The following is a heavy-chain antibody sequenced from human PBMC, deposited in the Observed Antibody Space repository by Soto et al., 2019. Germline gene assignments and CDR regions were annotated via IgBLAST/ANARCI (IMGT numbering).Heavy chain of an antibody. CDR1: GYTFSNYG. D-gene: IGHD2-2*01. J-gene: IGHJ5*02. CDR2: ISLYSDGT. V-gene: IGHV1-18*01. Sequence: ASVKVSCKTSGYTFSNYGITWVRQAPGQPLEWLGWISLYSDGTNYAQKFQGRVSMTTDTSTTTAYMELRSLRSDDTSVYYCARVVPGAEAWFGPWCQGTLVTVFS. CDR3: ARVVPGAEAWFGP.